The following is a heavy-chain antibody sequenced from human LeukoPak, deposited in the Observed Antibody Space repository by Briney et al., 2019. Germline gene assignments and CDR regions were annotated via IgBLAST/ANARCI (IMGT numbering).Heavy chain of an antibody. CDR2: ISGSGGST. D-gene: IGHD3-22*01. CDR3: AIPPPGGSGYYLGEDY. V-gene: IGHV3-23*01. CDR1: GFTFSSYA. Sequence: GGSLRLSCAASGFTFSSYAMSWVRQAPGKGLEWVSAISGSGGSTYYADSVKGRFTISRDNSKNTLYLQMNSLRAEDTAVYYCAIPPPGGSGYYLGEDYWGQGTLVTVSS. J-gene: IGHJ4*02.